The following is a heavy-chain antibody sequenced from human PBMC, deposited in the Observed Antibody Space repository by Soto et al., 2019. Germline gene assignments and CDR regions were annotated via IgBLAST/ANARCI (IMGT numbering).Heavy chain of an antibody. J-gene: IGHJ4*02. V-gene: IGHV4-59*08. Sequence: QVQLQESGPGLVKPSETLSLTCTVSGGSIRSYYWSWIRQPPGKVLELIGYIYYSGSTNYNPSLKSRVTISVDTYKKQCSLKLSAVTAADTAVYYCARQRGQQLVSLDYWGQGTLVTVSS. D-gene: IGHD6-13*01. CDR3: ARQRGQQLVSLDY. CDR2: IYYSGST. CDR1: GGSIRSYY.